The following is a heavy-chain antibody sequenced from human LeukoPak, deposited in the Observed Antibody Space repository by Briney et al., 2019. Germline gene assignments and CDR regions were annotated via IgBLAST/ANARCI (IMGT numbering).Heavy chain of an antibody. D-gene: IGHD3-10*01. J-gene: IGHJ2*01. CDR1: GDSISNSIL. V-gene: IGHV4-4*02. CDR2: MYRSGTA. Sequence: PSDTLSLTCAVSGDSISNSILWSWVRQPPGKGLEWIGEMYRSGTAHYNPSLKSRVTILIDNSKNQLSLELTPVTAADTAVYFCARLKDFTGKEYYFFDLWGRGALVTVSS. CDR3: ARLKDFTGKEYYFFDL.